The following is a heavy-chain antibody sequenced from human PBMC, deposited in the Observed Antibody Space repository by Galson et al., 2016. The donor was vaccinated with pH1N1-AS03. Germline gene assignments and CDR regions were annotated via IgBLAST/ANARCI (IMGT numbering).Heavy chain of an antibody. D-gene: IGHD1-7*01. CDR2: MSGSGSTI. J-gene: IGHJ6*03. Sequence: SLRLSCAASGFPFTSWAMTWVRQAPGKGLQWVSTMSGSGSTIYYTESVKGRFTISRDNPKKTLYLQMINLRAADTAVYYCAKMRESLPQNYHIDVWGKGTTVTVSS. CDR3: AKMRESLPQNYHIDV. CDR1: GFPFTSWA. V-gene: IGHV3-23*01.